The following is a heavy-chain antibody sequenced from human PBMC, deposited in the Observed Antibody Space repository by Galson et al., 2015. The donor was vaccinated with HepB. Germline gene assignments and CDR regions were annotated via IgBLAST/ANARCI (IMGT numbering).Heavy chain of an antibody. D-gene: IGHD2-2*01. CDR1: GFTFSSYG. Sequence: SLRLSCAASGFTFSSYGMHWVRQAPGKGLEWVAVISYDGSNKYYADSVKGRFTISRDNSKNTLYLQMNSLRAEDTAVYYCAKVLGYCSSTSCYAGYYYYYGMDVWGQGTTVTVSS. V-gene: IGHV3-30*18. J-gene: IGHJ6*02. CDR3: AKVLGYCSSTSCYAGYYYYYGMDV. CDR2: ISYDGSNK.